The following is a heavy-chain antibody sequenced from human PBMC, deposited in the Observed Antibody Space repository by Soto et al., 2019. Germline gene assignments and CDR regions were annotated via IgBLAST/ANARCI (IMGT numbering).Heavy chain of an antibody. CDR3: ARGCSGDMIDVVPRASYYGMDD. Sequence: ASMKVSCKASGYTFTSYGISWVRQAPGQGLEWMGWISAYNGNTNYAQKLQGRVTMTTDTSTRTAYMELRSLRSDDTAVYYCARGCSGDMIDVVPRASYYGMDDWGQETTVTVSS. CDR2: ISAYNGNT. J-gene: IGHJ6*02. D-gene: IGHD3-16*01. V-gene: IGHV1-18*01. CDR1: GYTFTSYG.